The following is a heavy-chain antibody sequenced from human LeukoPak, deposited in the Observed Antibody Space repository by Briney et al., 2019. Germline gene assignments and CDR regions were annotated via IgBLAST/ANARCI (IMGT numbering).Heavy chain of an antibody. CDR2: IGGDGHST. D-gene: IGHD1-26*01. CDR3: AKRAGGTPDY. Sequence: GGSLRLSCAASGFSFSNYGMTWVRQAPGKGLEWVSAIGGDGHSTDYADSVKGRFTISRDNSKNTLYLQMNSLRAEDTALYYCAKRAGGTPDYWGLGTLVTVSS. V-gene: IGHV3-23*01. CDR1: GFSFSNYG. J-gene: IGHJ4*02.